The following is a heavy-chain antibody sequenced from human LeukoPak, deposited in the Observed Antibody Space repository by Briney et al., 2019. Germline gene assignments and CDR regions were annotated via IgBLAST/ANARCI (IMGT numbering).Heavy chain of an antibody. CDR1: GYTLTELS. D-gene: IGHD3-22*01. CDR2: FDPEDGET. V-gene: IGHV1-24*01. J-gene: IGHJ3*02. CDR3: ESSGIRTNDAFDI. Sequence: ASVKVSCKVSGYTLTELSMHWVRQAPGKGLEWMGGFDPEDGETIYAQKFQGRVTITADKSTSTAYMELSSLRSEDTAVYYCESSGIRTNDAFDIWGQGTMVTVSS.